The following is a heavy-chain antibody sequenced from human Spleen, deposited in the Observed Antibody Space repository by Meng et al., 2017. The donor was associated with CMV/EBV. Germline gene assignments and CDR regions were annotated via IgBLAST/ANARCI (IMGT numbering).Heavy chain of an antibody. CDR1: GFTFSSYG. V-gene: IGHV3-30*02. Sequence: GESLKISCAASGFTFSSYGMHWVRQAPGKGLEWVAFIRYDGSNKYYADSVKGRFTISRDNSKNTLYLQMNSLRAEDTAVYYCAKDPGYYDSSGYPYFDYWGQGTLVTVSS. J-gene: IGHJ4*02. D-gene: IGHD3-22*01. CDR2: IRYDGSNK. CDR3: AKDPGYYDSSGYPYFDY.